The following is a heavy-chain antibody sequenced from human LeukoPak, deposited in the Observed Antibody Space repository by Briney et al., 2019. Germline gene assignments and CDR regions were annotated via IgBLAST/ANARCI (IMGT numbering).Heavy chain of an antibody. CDR3: ARGGGYDRDWFDP. D-gene: IGHD5-12*01. Sequence: GGSLRLSCEASESSFSTYGMHWVRQAPGKGLEWVAFIRYDSSSRFYADSVKGRFTISRDNSKNTLYLQMNSLRAEDTAVYYCARGGGYDRDWFDPWGQGTLVTVSS. CDR1: ESSFSTYG. V-gene: IGHV3-30*02. CDR2: IRYDSSSR. J-gene: IGHJ5*02.